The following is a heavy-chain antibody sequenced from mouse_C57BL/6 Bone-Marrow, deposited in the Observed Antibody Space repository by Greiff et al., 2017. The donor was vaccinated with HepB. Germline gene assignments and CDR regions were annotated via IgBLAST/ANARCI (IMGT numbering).Heavy chain of an antibody. J-gene: IGHJ4*01. Sequence: QVQLQQSGAELARPGASVKLSCKASGYTFTSYGISWVKQRTGQGLEWIGEIYPRSGNTYYNEKFKGKATLPADKSSSTAYMELRSLTSEDSAVYFCARNPLYYYGSSHYAMDYWGQGTSVTVSS. CDR3: ARNPLYYYGSSHYAMDY. CDR2: IYPRSGNT. D-gene: IGHD1-1*01. V-gene: IGHV1-81*01. CDR1: GYTFTSYG.